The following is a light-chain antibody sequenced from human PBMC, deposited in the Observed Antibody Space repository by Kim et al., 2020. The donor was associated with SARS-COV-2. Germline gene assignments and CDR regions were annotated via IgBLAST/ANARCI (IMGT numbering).Light chain of an antibody. CDR1: SGYSNYK. CDR3: GADHGSGSNFVYV. CDR2: VGTGGIVG. Sequence: LTCTLSSGYSNYKVDWYQQRPGKGPRFVMRVGTGGIVGSKGDGIPDRFSVLGSGLNRYLTIKNIQEEDESDYHCGADHGSGSNFVYVFGTGTKVTV. J-gene: IGLJ1*01. V-gene: IGLV9-49*01.